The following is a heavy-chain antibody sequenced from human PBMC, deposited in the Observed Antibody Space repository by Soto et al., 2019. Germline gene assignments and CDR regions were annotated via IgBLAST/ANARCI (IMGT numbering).Heavy chain of an antibody. CDR1: GFTFSTYS. Sequence: PGGSLRLSCVASGFTFSTYSMNWVRQAPGKGLEWVSSINRESKWIYYADSVKGRFTISRDNAKNSLYLQMNSLRAEDTAVYYCTTDPPRGSGTPFYGGSGYTCCLDYWGLGTLVTVSS. CDR3: TTDPPRGSGTPFYGGSGYTCCLDY. V-gene: IGHV3-21*01. D-gene: IGHD3-3*01. J-gene: IGHJ4*02. CDR2: INRESKWI.